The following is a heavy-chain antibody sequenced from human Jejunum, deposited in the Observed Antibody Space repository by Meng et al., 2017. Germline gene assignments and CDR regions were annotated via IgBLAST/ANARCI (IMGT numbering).Heavy chain of an antibody. J-gene: IGHJ4*02. CDR1: GGSIPSTKW. CDR2: VFHSGTP. D-gene: IGHD2-21*01. V-gene: IGHV4-4*02. CDR3: ASRPVGIRTYYFDC. Sequence: QVPSQGSGPGQVKPAGTLSLTCAVSGGSIPSTKWWSWVRQTPGKGLEWIGEVFHSGTPNYNPSLMSRLTMSVDKSKNQFSLNLTSVTAADTAVYYCASRPVGIRTYYFDCWGQGTLVTVSS.